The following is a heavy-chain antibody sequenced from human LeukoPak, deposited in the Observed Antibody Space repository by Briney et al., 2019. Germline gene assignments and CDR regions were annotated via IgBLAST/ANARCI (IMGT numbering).Heavy chain of an antibody. V-gene: IGHV4-34*01. CDR2: INHSGST. J-gene: IGHJ4*02. Sequence: SETLSLTCAVYGGSLSGYYWSWIRQPPGKGLEWIGEINHSGSTNYNPSLKSRVTISVDTSKNQFSLKLSSVTAADTAVYYCARGYSYGHDYWGQGTLVTVSS. CDR3: ARGYSYGHDY. CDR1: GGSLSGYY. D-gene: IGHD5-18*01.